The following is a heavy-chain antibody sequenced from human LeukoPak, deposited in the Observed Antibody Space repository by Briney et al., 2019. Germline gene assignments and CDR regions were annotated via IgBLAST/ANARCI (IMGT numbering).Heavy chain of an antibody. CDR1: GFTFSSYD. V-gene: IGHV3-7*03. D-gene: IGHD2-15*01. J-gene: IGHJ4*02. CDR2: IKEDGSEK. Sequence: PGGSLRLSCAASGFTFSSYDMQWVRQAPGKGLEWVANIKEDGSEKNYVDSVKGRFTISRDNAKNSLYLQMNSLRAEDTAVYYCARTCSGGNCYSWGYFYNWGQGTLVTVSS. CDR3: ARTCSGGNCYSWGYFYN.